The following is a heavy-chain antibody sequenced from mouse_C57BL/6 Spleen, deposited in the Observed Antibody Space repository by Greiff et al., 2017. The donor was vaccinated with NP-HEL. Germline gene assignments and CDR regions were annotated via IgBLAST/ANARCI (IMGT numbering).Heavy chain of an antibody. CDR2: ISNGGGST. CDR1: GFTFSDYY. Sequence: DVMLVESGGGLVQPGGSLKLSCAASGFTFSDYYMYWVRQTPEKRLEWVAYISNGGGSTNYPDTVKGRFTITRDNAKNTLYLQMSRLKSGVTAMYYCAVHEPLITTGAMDYWGQGTLVTVSS. CDR3: AVHEPLITTGAMDY. J-gene: IGHJ4*01. V-gene: IGHV5-12*01. D-gene: IGHD1-1*01.